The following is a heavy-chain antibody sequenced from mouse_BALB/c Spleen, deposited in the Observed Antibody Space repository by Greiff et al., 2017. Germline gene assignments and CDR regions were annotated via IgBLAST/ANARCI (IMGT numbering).Heavy chain of an antibody. CDR2: IWSGGST. D-gene: IGHD2-4*01. V-gene: IGHV2-2*02. J-gene: IGHJ4*01. CDR1: GFSLTSYG. Sequence: QVQLQQSGPGLVQPSQSLSITCTVSGFSLTSYGVHWVRQSPGKGLEWLGVIWSGGSTDYNAAFISRLSISKDNSKSQVFFKMNSLQANDTAIYYCARKGMITTRGYYAMDYWGQGTSVTVSS. CDR3: ARKGMITTRGYYAMDY.